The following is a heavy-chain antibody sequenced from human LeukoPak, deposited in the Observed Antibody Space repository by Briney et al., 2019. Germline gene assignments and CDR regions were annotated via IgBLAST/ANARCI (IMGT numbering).Heavy chain of an antibody. D-gene: IGHD2-15*01. V-gene: IGHV3-74*01. CDR3: ARALYCSAGSCYSGPDY. J-gene: IGHJ4*02. CDR1: GFTFSSYA. Sequence: PGGSLRLSCAASGFTFSSYAMSWVRQAPGKGLVWVSRINSDGSSTGYADSVKGRFTISRDNAKNTLYLQVNSLRAEDTAVYYCARALYCSAGSCYSGPDYWGQGTLVTVSS. CDR2: INSDGSST.